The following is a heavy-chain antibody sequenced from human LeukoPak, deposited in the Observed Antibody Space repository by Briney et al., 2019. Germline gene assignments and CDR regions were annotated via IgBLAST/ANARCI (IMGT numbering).Heavy chain of an antibody. Sequence: PGGSLRLSCAASGFTFSNYAMRWVRQAPGKGLEWVSGISGSGDSTYYADSVKGRFTISRDNSKNTLYLQMNSLRGEDTAVYYCAKDHRGSGGYWGQGTLVTVSS. CDR1: GFTFSNYA. D-gene: IGHD6-25*01. CDR2: ISGSGDST. J-gene: IGHJ4*02. V-gene: IGHV3-23*01. CDR3: AKDHRGSGGY.